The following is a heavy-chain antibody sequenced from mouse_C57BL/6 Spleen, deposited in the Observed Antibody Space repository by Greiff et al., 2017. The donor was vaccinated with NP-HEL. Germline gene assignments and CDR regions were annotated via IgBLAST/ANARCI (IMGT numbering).Heavy chain of an antibody. Sequence: EVQLEESGPGMVKPSQSLSLTCTVTGYSITSGYDWHWIRHFPGNKLEWMGYISYSGSTNYNPSLKSRISITHDTSKNHFFLKLNSVTTEDTATYYCARGGRDGYPYYYAMDYWGQGTSVTVSS. CDR3: ARGGRDGYPYYYAMDY. D-gene: IGHD2-3*01. J-gene: IGHJ4*01. CDR1: GYSITSGYD. V-gene: IGHV3-1*01. CDR2: ISYSGST.